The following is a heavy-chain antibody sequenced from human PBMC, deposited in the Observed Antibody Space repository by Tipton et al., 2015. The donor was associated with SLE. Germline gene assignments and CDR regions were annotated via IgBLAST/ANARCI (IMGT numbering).Heavy chain of an antibody. CDR2: INPNSGGT. CDR1: GYTFTGYY. J-gene: IGHJ4*02. V-gene: IGHV1-2*02. CDR3: ASAGEVVVPADRGTNDY. D-gene: IGHD2-2*01. Sequence: QLVQSGAEVKKPGASVKVSCKASGYTFTGYYMHWVRQAPGQGLEWMGWINPNSGGTNYAQKFQGRVTMTRDTSISTAYMELSRLRSDDTAVYYCASAGEVVVPADRGTNDYWGQGTLVTVSA.